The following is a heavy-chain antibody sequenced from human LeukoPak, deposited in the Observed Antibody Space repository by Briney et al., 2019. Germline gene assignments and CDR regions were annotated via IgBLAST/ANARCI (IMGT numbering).Heavy chain of an antibody. CDR1: GYSFTSYW. J-gene: IGHJ4*02. V-gene: IGHV5-10-1*01. CDR3: AKPPAYCSSTSCLIMNY. D-gene: IGHD2-2*01. Sequence: GESLKISCKGSGYSFTSYWISWVRQMPGKGLEWMGRIDPSDSYTNYSPSFQGHVTISADKSISTAYLQWSGLKASDTAMYYCAKPPAYCSSTSCLIMNYWGQGTLVTVSS. CDR2: IDPSDSYT.